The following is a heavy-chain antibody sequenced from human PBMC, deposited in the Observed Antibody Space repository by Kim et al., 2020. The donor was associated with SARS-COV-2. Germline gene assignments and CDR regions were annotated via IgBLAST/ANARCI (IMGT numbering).Heavy chain of an antibody. CDR3: AKDVLSVHYYYGMDV. CDR2: ISYDGSSQ. V-gene: IGHV3-30*18. CDR1: GFVFNTFG. Sequence: GGSLRLSCAASGFVFNTFGMHWVRQAPGRGLEWVAVISYDGSSQDYVESVKGRFTISRDNSKHLVYLQMTSLRVEDTAVYYCAKDVLSVHYYYGMDVWGQGTTVAV. J-gene: IGHJ6*02. D-gene: IGHD3-3*01.